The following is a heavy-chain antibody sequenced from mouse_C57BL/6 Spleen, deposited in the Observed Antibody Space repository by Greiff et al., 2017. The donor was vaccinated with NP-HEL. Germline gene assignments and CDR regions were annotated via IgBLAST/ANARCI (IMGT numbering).Heavy chain of an antibody. CDR3: ARNHYGNSPWFAY. D-gene: IGHD2-1*01. Sequence: EVQGVESGGGLVKPGGSLKLSCAASGFTFSDYGMHWVRQAPEKGLEWVAYISSGSSTIYYADTVKGRFTISRDNAKNTLFLQMTSLRSEDTAMYYCARNHYGNSPWFAYWGQGTLVTVSA. V-gene: IGHV5-17*01. J-gene: IGHJ3*01. CDR2: ISSGSSTI. CDR1: GFTFSDYG.